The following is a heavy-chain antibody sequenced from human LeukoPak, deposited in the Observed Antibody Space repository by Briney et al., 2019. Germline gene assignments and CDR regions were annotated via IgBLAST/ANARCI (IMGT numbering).Heavy chain of an antibody. Sequence: ASVKVSCKASGCTFTSSAMQWVRQARGQRLEWIGWIVVGSGNTNYAQKFQERVTITRDMSTSTAYMELSSLRSEDTAVYYCAAGAWIVGATGAFDIWGQGTMVTVSS. J-gene: IGHJ3*02. CDR3: AAGAWIVGATGAFDI. CDR1: GCTFTSSA. V-gene: IGHV1-58*02. D-gene: IGHD1-26*01. CDR2: IVVGSGNT.